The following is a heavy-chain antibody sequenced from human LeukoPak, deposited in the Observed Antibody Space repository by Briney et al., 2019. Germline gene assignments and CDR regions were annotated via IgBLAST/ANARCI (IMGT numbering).Heavy chain of an antibody. CDR2: INHSGST. CDR1: GGSFSGYY. V-gene: IGHV4-34*01. Sequence: SETLSLTCAVYGGSFSGYYWSWIRQPPGKGLEWIGEINHSGSTNYNPSLKSRVTISVDTSKNQFSLKLSSVTAADTAVYYCARGYYDSSGYYFWYHYFDYWGQGTLVTVSS. D-gene: IGHD3-22*01. J-gene: IGHJ4*02. CDR3: ARGYYDSSGYYFWYHYFDY.